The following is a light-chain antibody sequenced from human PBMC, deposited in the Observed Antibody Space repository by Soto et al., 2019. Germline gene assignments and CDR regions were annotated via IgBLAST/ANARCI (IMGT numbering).Light chain of an antibody. V-gene: IGKV3-11*01. CDR3: QQRSNWPIT. CDR1: QSVSSN. J-gene: IGKJ5*01. CDR2: GAS. Sequence: EIVMTQSPATLSASPGERATLSCRASQSVSSNLAWYQQKPGQAPRLFIYGASTRATAIPPRFSGSGSGTDFTLTISSLEPEDFAVYYCQQRSNWPITFGQGTRLEI.